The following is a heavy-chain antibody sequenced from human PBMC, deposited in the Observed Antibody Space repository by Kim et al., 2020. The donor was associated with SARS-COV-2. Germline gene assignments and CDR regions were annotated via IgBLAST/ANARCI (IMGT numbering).Heavy chain of an antibody. D-gene: IGHD3-16*01. CDR2: NYYTGTP. J-gene: IGHJ4*02. CDR3: ARHLDASDPFYTLAY. Sequence: SETLSLTCSVSGASIDSLFWGWVRQTPEKGLEWIASNYYTGTPHYNPSLMSRVAISLDKSRNRFSLRLTSVNAADTATYFCARHLDASDPFYTLAYWGQG. V-gene: IGHV4-59*08. CDR1: GASIDSLF.